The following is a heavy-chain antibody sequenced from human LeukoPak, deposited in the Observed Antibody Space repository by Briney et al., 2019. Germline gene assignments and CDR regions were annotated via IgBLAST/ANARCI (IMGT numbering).Heavy chain of an antibody. CDR3: ARDNTWYFDL. CDR2: ISPYNGNT. V-gene: IGHV1-18*01. D-gene: IGHD2/OR15-2a*01. J-gene: IGHJ2*01. Sequence: ASVKVSCTASGYTFSIYAISWVRQAPGQGLEWMGWISPYNGNTNSAQRFQGRVTMTTDTSTSAAYMELRSLRSDDTAVYYCARDNTWYFDLWGRGTLVTVSS. CDR1: GYTFSIYA.